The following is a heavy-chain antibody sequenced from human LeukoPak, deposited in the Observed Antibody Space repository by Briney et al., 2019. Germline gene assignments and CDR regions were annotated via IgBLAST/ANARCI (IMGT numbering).Heavy chain of an antibody. Sequence: PSETLSLTCAVYGGSFSGYYWSWIRQPPGKGLEWIGEINHSGSTNYNPSLKSRVTISVDTSKNQFSLKLSSVTAADTAVYYCARHPYYYYGMDVWGKGTTITVSS. CDR3: ARHPYYYYGMDV. CDR2: INHSGST. CDR1: GGSFSGYY. V-gene: IGHV4-34*01. J-gene: IGHJ6*04.